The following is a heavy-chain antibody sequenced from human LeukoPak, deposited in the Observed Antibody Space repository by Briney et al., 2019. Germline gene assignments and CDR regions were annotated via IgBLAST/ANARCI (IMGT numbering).Heavy chain of an antibody. CDR3: ARAQVGAPTDL. V-gene: IGHV3-74*01. J-gene: IGHJ5*02. Sequence: GGSLRLSCAASGFPFSSYAMYWVRQAQGKGLVWVARIHGDGDNISYADSVRGRFTISRDNAKDTLYLHMNSLRPEDTAVYYCARAQVGAPTDLWGQGTLVTVSS. CDR2: IHGDGDNI. D-gene: IGHD1-26*01. CDR1: GFPFSSYA.